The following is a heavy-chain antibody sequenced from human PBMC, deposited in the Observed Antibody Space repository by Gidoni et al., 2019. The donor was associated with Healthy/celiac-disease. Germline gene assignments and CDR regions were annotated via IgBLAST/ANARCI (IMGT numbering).Heavy chain of an antibody. CDR2: IIPIFGTA. CDR1: GGPFSSYA. V-gene: IGHV1-69*01. CDR3: ARDQAVKGAWYNWFDP. J-gene: IGHJ5*02. D-gene: IGHD4-17*01. Sequence: QVQLVQSGAEVKKPGSSVKVSCKASGGPFSSYAISWVRQAPGQGLEWMGGIIPIFGTANYAQKFQGRVMITAEESTSTAYMELSSLRSEDTAVYYCARDQAVKGAWYNWFDPWGQGTLVTVSS.